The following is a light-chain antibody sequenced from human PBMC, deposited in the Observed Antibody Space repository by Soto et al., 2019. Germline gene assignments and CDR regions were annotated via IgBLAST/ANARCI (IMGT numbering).Light chain of an antibody. CDR1: SSDVGGYNY. J-gene: IGLJ1*01. V-gene: IGLV2-14*01. CDR2: DVS. Sequence: HSALTQPASVSGSPGQSITISCTGTSSDVGGYNYVSWYQQHPGKAPKLMIYDVSNRPSGVSNRFSGSKSGNTASLTISGLQAEDEADDYCSSYTSSSSYVFGTGTKLTVL. CDR3: SSYTSSSSYV.